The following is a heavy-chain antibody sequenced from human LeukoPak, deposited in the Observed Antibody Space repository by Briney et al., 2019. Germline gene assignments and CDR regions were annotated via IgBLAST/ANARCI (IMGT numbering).Heavy chain of an antibody. J-gene: IGHJ5*02. D-gene: IGHD6-6*01. CDR3: ARQSYSSSYWFDP. V-gene: IGHV5-51*01. Sequence: GESLNISCKGSGYSITSYWIGWVRQMPGKGLEWMGIIYPGDSDTRYSPSFQGQVTISADKSISTAYLQWSSLKASDTAMYYCARQSYSSSYWFDPWGQGTLVTVSS. CDR2: IYPGDSDT. CDR1: GYSITSYW.